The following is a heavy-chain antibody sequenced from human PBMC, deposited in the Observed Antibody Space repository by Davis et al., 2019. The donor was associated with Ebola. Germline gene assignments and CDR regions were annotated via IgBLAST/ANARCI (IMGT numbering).Heavy chain of an antibody. Sequence: SETLSLTFAVHGWSFSGYFWNWIRQPPGKGLEWIGEIILSGGTKYNPSLKSRLTISVDTSKTQFSLKLSSVTAADTAVYYCAHNRGYNHDYHLFDSWGQGTLVTVSS. CDR2: IILSGGT. D-gene: IGHD5-18*01. J-gene: IGHJ4*02. CDR3: AHNRGYNHDYHLFDS. V-gene: IGHV4-34*12. CDR1: GWSFSGYF.